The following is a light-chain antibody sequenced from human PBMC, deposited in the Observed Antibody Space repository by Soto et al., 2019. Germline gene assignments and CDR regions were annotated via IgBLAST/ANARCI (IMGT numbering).Light chain of an antibody. Sequence: QSALTQPASVSGSPGQSITISCTGASSDVGAYNLVSWYQQHTGKAPKLMISEVSQRPSGVSNRFSGSKSGNAASLTISGLQAEDEADYYCCSYAGGSTLYVFGTGTKVTVL. CDR2: EVS. CDR1: SSDVGAYNL. CDR3: CSYAGGSTLYV. J-gene: IGLJ1*01. V-gene: IGLV2-23*02.